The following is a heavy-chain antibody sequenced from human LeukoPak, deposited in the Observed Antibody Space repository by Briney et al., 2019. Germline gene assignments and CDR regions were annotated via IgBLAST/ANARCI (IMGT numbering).Heavy chain of an antibody. J-gene: IGHJ4*02. D-gene: IGHD2-8*01. Sequence: SQTLSLTCAISGDSVSSISATWNWIRQSPSRGLEWLGRTYYRSTWHNDYAASVKSQITINPDTSKNQFFLQLNSVTLEDTAVYYCARSAYFREYFDYWGQGILVTVSS. CDR1: GDSVSSISAT. CDR2: TYYRSTWHN. CDR3: ARSAYFREYFDY. V-gene: IGHV6-1*01.